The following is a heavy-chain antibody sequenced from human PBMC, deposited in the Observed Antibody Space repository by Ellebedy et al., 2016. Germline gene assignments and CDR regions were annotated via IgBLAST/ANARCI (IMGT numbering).Heavy chain of an antibody. D-gene: IGHD6-19*01. CDR3: ARGSVAGYFDY. V-gene: IGHV3-13*01. CDR2: IGTAGDT. Sequence: GGSLRLSXAASGFTFSSYDMHWVRQATGKGLEWVSAIGTAGDTYYPGSVKGRFTISRENAKNSLYLQMNSLRAGDTAVYYCARGSVAGYFDYWGQGTLVTVSS. J-gene: IGHJ4*02. CDR1: GFTFSSYD.